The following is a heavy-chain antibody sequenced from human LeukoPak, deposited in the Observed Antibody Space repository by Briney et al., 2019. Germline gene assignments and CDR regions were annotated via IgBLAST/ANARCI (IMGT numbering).Heavy chain of an antibody. D-gene: IGHD3-10*01. J-gene: IGHJ4*02. CDR3: ARVKLYYFDY. CDR1: GGSFSGYY. CDR2: IYYSGST. Sequence: SETLSLTCAVYGGSFSGYYWSWIRQHPGKGLEWIGYIYYSGSTYYNPSLKSRVTISVDTSKNQFSLKLSSVTAADTAVYYCARVKLYYFDYWGQGTLVTVSS. V-gene: IGHV4-31*11.